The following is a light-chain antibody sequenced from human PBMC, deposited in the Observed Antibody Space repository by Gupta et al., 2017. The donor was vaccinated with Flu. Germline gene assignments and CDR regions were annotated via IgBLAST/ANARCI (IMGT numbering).Light chain of an antibody. V-gene: IGKV1-39*01. CDR1: GRISTY. CDR3: QQTYSLPGT. J-gene: IGKJ1*01. Sequence: DIQITKSPSSLSASVGYWVTITCRASGRISTYLIWYQQKPGKAPKLLIYAPSTLQSGVPSRFSGSGSGTDFTLTISKLQPEDFAIYYCQQTYSLPGTFGQGTKVEVK. CDR2: APS.